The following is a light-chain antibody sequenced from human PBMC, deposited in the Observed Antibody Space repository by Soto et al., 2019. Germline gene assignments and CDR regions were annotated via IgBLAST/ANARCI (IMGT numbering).Light chain of an antibody. CDR3: QQYNSYPMT. CDR2: HAS. CDR1: QIFSSW. Sequence: DIQMTQSPSTLSASVGDRVTITCRASQIFSSWLAWYQQKPGKVPKLLIFHASNLESGVPSRFSGSGSGTEFTLTISSLQPDDFATYYCQQYNSYPMTFGQGTKVEI. J-gene: IGKJ1*01. V-gene: IGKV1-5*01.